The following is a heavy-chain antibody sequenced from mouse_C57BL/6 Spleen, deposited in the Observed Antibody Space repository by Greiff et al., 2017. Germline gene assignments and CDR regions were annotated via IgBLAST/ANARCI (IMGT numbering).Heavy chain of an antibody. CDR3: ARGDDGYDY. CDR1: GFTFSSYT. Sequence: DVMLVESGGGLVKPGGSLKLSCAASGFTFSSYTMSWVRQTPEKRLEWVATISGGGGNTYYPDSVKGRFTISRDNAKNTLYLQMSSLRSEDTALYYCARGDDGYDYWGQGTTLTVSS. J-gene: IGHJ2*01. CDR2: ISGGGGNT. D-gene: IGHD2-3*01. V-gene: IGHV5-9*01.